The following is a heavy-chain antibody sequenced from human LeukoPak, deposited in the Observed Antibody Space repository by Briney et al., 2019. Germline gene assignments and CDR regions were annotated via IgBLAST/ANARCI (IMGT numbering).Heavy chain of an antibody. D-gene: IGHD4-23*01. CDR3: AKGHARWSTPTGYFDY. J-gene: IGHJ4*02. CDR1: GFTFSSYA. CDR2: ISGSGGST. V-gene: IGHV3-23*01. Sequence: GGSLRLSCAASGFTFSSYAMSWVRQAPGKGLEWVSAISGSGGSTYYADSVKGRFTISRDNSKNTLYLQMNSPRAEDTAVYYCAKGHARWSTPTGYFDYWGQGTLVTVSS.